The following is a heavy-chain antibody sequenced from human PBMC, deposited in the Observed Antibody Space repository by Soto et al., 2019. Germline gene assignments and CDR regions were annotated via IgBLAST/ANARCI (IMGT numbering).Heavy chain of an antibody. CDR2: INEDSTYI. Sequence: EVQLVESGGGLVKPGGSLRLSCTASGFDFNTYSMNWVRQAPGKGLEWVSSINEDSTYIYYADSLRGRITISRDNAKDSLFLQMNSLRPDDTAVYYCVRDLGRYFRSGYMNLWGDGATVTVSS. CDR3: VRDLGRYFRSGYMNL. CDR1: GFDFNTYS. J-gene: IGHJ6*03. V-gene: IGHV3-21*02. D-gene: IGHD3-9*01.